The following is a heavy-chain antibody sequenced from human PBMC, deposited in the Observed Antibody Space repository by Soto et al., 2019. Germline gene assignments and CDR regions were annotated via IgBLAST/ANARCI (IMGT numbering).Heavy chain of an antibody. V-gene: IGHV4-30-2*01. CDR3: ARPYSGGDAYFDY. CDR2: IYQSGST. CDR1: GGSISSGGYA. Sequence: PSKTLSLTCAVSGGSISSGGYAWARIRQPPGKGLEGVGYIYQSGSTYYNPSLKSRVTIAADRSKNQFSLNLASVTAADTAVYYCARPYSGGDAYFDYWGQGTVVTVSS. J-gene: IGHJ4*02. D-gene: IGHD2-21*02.